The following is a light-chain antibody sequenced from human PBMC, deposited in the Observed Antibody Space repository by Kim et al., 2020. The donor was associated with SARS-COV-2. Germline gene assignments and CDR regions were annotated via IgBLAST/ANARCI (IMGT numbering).Light chain of an antibody. CDR3: CTYAGNWG. Sequence: SPGQSVTISCTGTSNDIGGFNLVSWYQQHPGKAPKLVIYDVTKRPSGIPDRFSGSKSGNTASLTISGLQPEDESDYYCCTYAGNWGFGGGTKLTVL. V-gene: IGLV2-11*01. J-gene: IGLJ3*02. CDR1: SNDIGGFNL. CDR2: DVT.